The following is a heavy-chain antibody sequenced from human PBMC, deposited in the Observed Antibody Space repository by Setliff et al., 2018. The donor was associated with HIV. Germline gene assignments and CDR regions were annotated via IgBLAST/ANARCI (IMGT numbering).Heavy chain of an antibody. V-gene: IGHV1-8*01. J-gene: IGHJ6*03. CDR2: MNPDSGNT. D-gene: IGHD2-15*01. CDR3: ARTRSGGSSVYYYYYMDV. Sequence: ASVKVSCKASGYTSTSYDIIWGRQATGQGLEWMGWMNPDSGNTGSAQNFQGRLTITWNTSISTAYMELGSLGFDDTAVYFCARTRSGGSSVYYYYYMDVWGQGTAVTVSS. CDR1: GYTSTSYD.